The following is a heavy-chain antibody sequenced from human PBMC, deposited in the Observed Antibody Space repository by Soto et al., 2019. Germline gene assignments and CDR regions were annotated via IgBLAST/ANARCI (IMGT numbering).Heavy chain of an antibody. Sequence: SETLSLTCTVSGGSISSSSYYWGWIRQPPGKGLEWIGSIYYSGSTYYNPSLKSRVTISVDTSKNQFSLKLSSVTAADTAVYYCARGIAALFDYWGQGTLVTVSS. J-gene: IGHJ4*02. D-gene: IGHD6-13*01. CDR2: IYYSGST. CDR3: ARGIAALFDY. CDR1: GGSISSSSYY. V-gene: IGHV4-39*01.